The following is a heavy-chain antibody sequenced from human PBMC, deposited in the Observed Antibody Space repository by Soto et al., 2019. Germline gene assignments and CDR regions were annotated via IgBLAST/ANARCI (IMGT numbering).Heavy chain of an antibody. CDR1: GGSLSTYY. CDR3: ARGVNLSNGDYRGWDAFDI. D-gene: IGHD4-17*01. CDR2: VYYNGST. J-gene: IGHJ3*02. Sequence: SETLSLTCTLSGGSLSTYYWSWIRQPPGKGLEWIGYVYYNGSTNYKHNPSLESRVTISVDTSKNQFSLKLSSVTAADTAVYYCARGVNLSNGDYRGWDAFDIWGQGTMVTVSS. V-gene: IGHV4-59*08.